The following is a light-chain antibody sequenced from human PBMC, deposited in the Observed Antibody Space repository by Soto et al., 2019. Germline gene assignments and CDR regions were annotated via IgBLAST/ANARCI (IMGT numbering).Light chain of an antibody. CDR2: AAS. CDR3: QQYAYSPIT. Sequence: EIVLTQSPGTLSLSPGERATLSCRASQSVSSSYLAWYQQKPGQAPRLLIYAASSRAAGIPDRFSGSGSGTDFTLTISKLEPADFAVYYCQQYAYSPITFGQGTRLEIK. V-gene: IGKV3-20*01. J-gene: IGKJ5*01. CDR1: QSVSSSY.